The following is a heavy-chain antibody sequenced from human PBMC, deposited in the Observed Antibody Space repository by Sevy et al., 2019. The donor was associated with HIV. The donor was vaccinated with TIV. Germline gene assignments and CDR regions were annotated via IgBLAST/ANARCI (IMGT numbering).Heavy chain of an antibody. CDR1: GYTFTSYG. Sequence: ASVKVSCKASGYTFTSYGISWVRQAPGQGLEWMGWISAYNGNTNYAQKLQGRVTMTTDTSTRTAYMELRSLRSDDTAVYYCARDEAGYSYYDFWSGYYTWFDPWGQGTLVTVSS. D-gene: IGHD3-3*01. V-gene: IGHV1-18*01. CDR3: ARDEAGYSYYDFWSGYYTWFDP. CDR2: ISAYNGNT. J-gene: IGHJ5*02.